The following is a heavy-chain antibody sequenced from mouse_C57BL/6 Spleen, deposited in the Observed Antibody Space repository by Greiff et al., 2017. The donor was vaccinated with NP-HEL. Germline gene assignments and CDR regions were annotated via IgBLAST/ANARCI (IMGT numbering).Heavy chain of an antibody. CDR1: GYTFTSYW. CDR3: ARRGYSNYYFDY. CDR2: IYPGSGST. D-gene: IGHD2-5*01. J-gene: IGHJ2*01. V-gene: IGHV1-55*01. Sequence: QVQLQQSGAELVKPGASVKMSCKASGYTFTSYWITWVKQRPGQGLEWIGDIYPGSGSTNYNEKFKSKATLTVDTSSSTAYMQLSSLTSEDSAVYYCARRGYSNYYFDYWGQGTTLTVSS.